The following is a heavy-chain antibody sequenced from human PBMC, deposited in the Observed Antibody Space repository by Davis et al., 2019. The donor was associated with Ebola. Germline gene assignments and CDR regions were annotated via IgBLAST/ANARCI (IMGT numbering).Heavy chain of an antibody. V-gene: IGHV3-9*01. D-gene: IGHD2-15*01. CDR3: AKDIGGYCSGDTCPGNWFDP. CDR2: ISWNSGTT. CDR1: GFTLGDYA. J-gene: IGHJ5*02. Sequence: SLKISCRVSGFTLGDYAINWVRQAPGKGLEWVSGISWNSGTTGYADSVKGRFTISRDNVKNSLFLHMNYLRSEDTALYYCAKDIGGYCSGDTCPGNWFDPWGQGILVTVSS.